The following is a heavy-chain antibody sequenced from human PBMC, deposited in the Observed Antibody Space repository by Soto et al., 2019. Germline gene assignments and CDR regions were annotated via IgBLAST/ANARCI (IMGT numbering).Heavy chain of an antibody. V-gene: IGHV3-23*01. CDR1: GFNFKKFA. J-gene: IGHJ2*01. CDR2: ISCCGGST. D-gene: IGHD3-16*01. Sequence: EVQLLESGGGVVQPGGSLRLSCVASGFNFKKFAMSWVRQAPGEGLEWVSGISCCGGSTSYADSVKGRFSIARDDSTNTLFLQMSGLRADDTAVYYCAKDFWGSWYFDLWGRGTLVTVSS. CDR3: AKDFWGSWYFDL.